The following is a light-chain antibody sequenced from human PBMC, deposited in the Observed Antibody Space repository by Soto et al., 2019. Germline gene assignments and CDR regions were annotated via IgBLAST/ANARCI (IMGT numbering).Light chain of an antibody. J-gene: IGLJ1*01. CDR1: SSNLAYNS. CDR2: DDN. Sequence: QSVLTQPPSVSAAPGQDVTISCSGSSSNLAYNSLSWYQQLPRTPPKLIIYDDNKRHSGIPARVSGSKSGTSATLGITGLETGDEADYYCGAWDDSLNVYVFGSGTKVTVL. CDR3: GAWDDSLNVYV. V-gene: IGLV1-51*01.